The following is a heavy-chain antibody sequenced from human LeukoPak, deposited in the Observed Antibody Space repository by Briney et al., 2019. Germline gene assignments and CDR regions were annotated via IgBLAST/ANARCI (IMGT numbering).Heavy chain of an antibody. Sequence: GGSLRLSCAASGFTFSSYWMHWVRQPPGKGLVWVSRINRDGSSTNYADSVKGRFTISRDNAKNTLYLQMNSLRAEDTAVYYCARGRIQLWSDGYWYFDLWGRGTLVTVSS. J-gene: IGHJ2*01. D-gene: IGHD5-18*01. CDR1: GFTFSSYW. CDR3: ARGRIQLWSDGYWYFDL. V-gene: IGHV3-74*01. CDR2: INRDGSST.